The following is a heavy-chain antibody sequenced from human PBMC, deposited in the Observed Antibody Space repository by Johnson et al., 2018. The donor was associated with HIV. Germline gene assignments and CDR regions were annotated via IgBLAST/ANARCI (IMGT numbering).Heavy chain of an antibody. CDR2: IYSGGRT. CDR3: ARAPLGYCSSSTCITDAFDI. CDR1: GFTVSNIY. V-gene: IGHV3-66*01. D-gene: IGHD2-2*01. Sequence: VQLVESGGDLVQPGGSLRLSCAASGFTVSNIYMSWVRQAPGKGLEWVSVIYSGGRTDYADSVKGRFTISRDISKNTLYLQMNSLRAEDTAVYYCARAPLGYCSSSTCITDAFDIWGQGTMVTVSS. J-gene: IGHJ3*02.